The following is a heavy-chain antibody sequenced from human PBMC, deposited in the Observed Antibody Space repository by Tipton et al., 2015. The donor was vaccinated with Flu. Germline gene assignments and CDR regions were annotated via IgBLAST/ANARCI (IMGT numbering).Heavy chain of an antibody. V-gene: IGHV3-49*04. CDR1: EFTFSRYG. D-gene: IGHD3-22*01. J-gene: IGHJ4*02. Sequence: SLRLSCAASEFTFSRYGMSWVRQAPGKGLEWVGFIRSKAYGGTTEYAASVKGRFTISRDDSKSIAYLQMNSLKTEDTAVYYCTRDDYYYDSSGYSNWGQGTLVTVSS. CDR3: TRDDYYYDSSGYSN. CDR2: IRSKAYGGTT.